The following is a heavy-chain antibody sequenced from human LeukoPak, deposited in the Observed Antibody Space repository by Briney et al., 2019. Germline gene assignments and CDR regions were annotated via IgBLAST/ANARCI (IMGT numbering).Heavy chain of an antibody. CDR3: ARERLSGSYYKDFDY. CDR1: GYTFTSYG. D-gene: IGHD1-26*01. CDR2: ISAYNGNT. V-gene: IGHV1-18*01. Sequence: GASVKVSCKASGYTFTSYGISWVRQAPGQGLEWMGWISAYNGNTNYAQKLQGRVTMTTDTSTSTAYMELRSLRSDDTAVYYCARERLSGSYYKDFDYWGQGTLVTVSS. J-gene: IGHJ4*02.